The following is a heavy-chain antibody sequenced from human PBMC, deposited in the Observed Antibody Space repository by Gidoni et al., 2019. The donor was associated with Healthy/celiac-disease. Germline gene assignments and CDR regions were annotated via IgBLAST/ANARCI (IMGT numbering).Heavy chain of an antibody. V-gene: IGHV4-34*01. J-gene: IGHJ6*03. D-gene: IGHD2-2*01. CDR3: ARGKGYCSSTSCYAAYYYYYMDV. CDR2: INHSGST. CDR1: GGSFSCYY. Sequence: HVQLQQWGAGLLKPSENLSLTCAVYGGSFSCYYLRWIRQPPGKGLEWIGEINHSGSTNYNPSLKSRVTISVDTSKNQFSLKLSSVTAADTAVYYCARGKGYCSSTSCYAAYYYYYMDVWGKGTTVTVSS.